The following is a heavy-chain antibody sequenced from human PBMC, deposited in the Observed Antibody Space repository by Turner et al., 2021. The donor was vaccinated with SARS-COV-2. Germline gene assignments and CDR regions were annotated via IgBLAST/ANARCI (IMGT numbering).Heavy chain of an antibody. J-gene: IGHJ4*02. Sequence: EVQLVESGGGLVQPGGSLRLSCAASGFTFTTFGMSWVRQVAGMELEWIAYISSSSDVVLYADSVKGRFAISRDNAKSSVYLQMNSLRAEDTAIYYCARLVSYWGQGTPVTVSS. V-gene: IGHV3-48*01. CDR1: GFTFTTFG. CDR3: ARLVSY. CDR2: ISSSSDVV.